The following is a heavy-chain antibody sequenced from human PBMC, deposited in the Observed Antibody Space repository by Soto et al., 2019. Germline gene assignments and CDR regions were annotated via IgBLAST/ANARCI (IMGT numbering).Heavy chain of an antibody. J-gene: IGHJ6*03. CDR3: ARGSWDDVSGHYYMDV. CDR1: GDSISSNSPA. Sequence: PSQTLERTCDIYGDSISSNSPAWNWNRQTPSRGLEWLGRTYYRSKWYSNYAISVKSRVTVNPDTFKNQFSLQLNSVTPEDTAVYYCARGSWDDVSGHYYMDVWGKGTTVTVSS. D-gene: IGHD1-1*01. V-gene: IGHV6-1*01. CDR2: TYYRSKWYS.